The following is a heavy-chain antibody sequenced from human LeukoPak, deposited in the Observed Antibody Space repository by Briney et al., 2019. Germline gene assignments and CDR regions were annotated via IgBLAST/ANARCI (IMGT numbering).Heavy chain of an antibody. J-gene: IGHJ4*02. CDR1: GGSISSYY. D-gene: IGHD3-10*01. Sequence: SETLSLTCTVSGGSISSYYWSWIRQPPGKGLAWIGYIYYSGSTNYNPSLKSRVTISVDTSKNQFSLKLRSVTAADTAVYFCAREASRAGTYYFDYWGQGTLLTVSS. CDR3: AREASRAGTYYFDY. V-gene: IGHV4-59*01. CDR2: IYYSGST.